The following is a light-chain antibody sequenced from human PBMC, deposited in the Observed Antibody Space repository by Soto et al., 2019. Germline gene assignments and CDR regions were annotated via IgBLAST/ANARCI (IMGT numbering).Light chain of an antibody. Sequence: EIVLTQSPATLSLSPGERATLSCRASQSVSSYLAWYQQKPGQAPRLLIYDASNRATGIPARFSGSGSGTDFTLTISSLEPEDFQVYYCQQRSNSPQTFGQGTKLEIK. CDR3: QQRSNSPQT. V-gene: IGKV3-11*01. CDR1: QSVSSY. CDR2: DAS. J-gene: IGKJ2*01.